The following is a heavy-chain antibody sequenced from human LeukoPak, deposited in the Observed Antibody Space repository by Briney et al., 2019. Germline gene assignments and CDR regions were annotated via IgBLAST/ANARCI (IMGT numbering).Heavy chain of an antibody. Sequence: SETLSLTCSVSGVSITNYYWSWIRQPPGKGLEWLGYVSHSGSANYNPSLRSRVTFSADTSKNQFSLRLTSVTPADTAVYYCAVRAAVSGVITPFDYWGQGTLVTVSS. CDR3: AVRAAVSGVITPFDY. V-gene: IGHV4-59*01. CDR1: GVSITNYY. J-gene: IGHJ4*02. CDR2: VSHSGSA. D-gene: IGHD3-3*01.